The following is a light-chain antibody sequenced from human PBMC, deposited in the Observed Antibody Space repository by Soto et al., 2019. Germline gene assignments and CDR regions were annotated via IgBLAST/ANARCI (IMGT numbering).Light chain of an antibody. CDR3: GTWDSSLSVWV. CDR2: ENN. V-gene: IGLV1-51*02. Sequence: QSVLTQPPSVSAAPGQKVTISCYGSSSNIGNNYVSWYQQLPGTAPKLLIYENNKRPSGIPDRFSGSKSGTSATLGITGIQTGDEADYYCGTWDSSLSVWVFGGGTKLTVL. J-gene: IGLJ3*02. CDR1: SSNIGNNY.